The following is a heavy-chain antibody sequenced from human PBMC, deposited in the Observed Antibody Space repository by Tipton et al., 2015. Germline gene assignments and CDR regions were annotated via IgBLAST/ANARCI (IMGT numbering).Heavy chain of an antibody. D-gene: IGHD2-21*01. CDR3: AKCGISGIYYFDF. CDR1: GFDFSMYG. CDR2: MSGSGVP. J-gene: IGHJ4*02. V-gene: IGHV3-23*01. Sequence: SLRLSCAASGFDFSMYGMRWVRQAPGKGLEWVSDMSGSGVPYYADFVQGRFIISRDISKNTLYLQMNSLRADDTAVYYCAKCGISGIYYFDFWGQGAPVTVSS.